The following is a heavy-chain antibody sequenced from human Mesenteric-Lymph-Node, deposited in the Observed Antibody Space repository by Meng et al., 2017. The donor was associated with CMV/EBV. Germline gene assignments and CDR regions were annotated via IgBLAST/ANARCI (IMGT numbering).Heavy chain of an antibody. CDR2: TYYTGST. CDR1: SLTSSTYC. V-gene: IGHV4-39*07. D-gene: IGHD2-2*02. J-gene: IGHJ6*02. CDR3: ARSLKPAARPYNGLDV. Sequence: SLTSSTYCWGWIRQPPGKGLEWIATTYYTGSTYYNPSLKSRVTMSVDTSKNQVSLKLNSVTAADTALYYCARSLKPAARPYNGLDVWGQGTTVTVSS.